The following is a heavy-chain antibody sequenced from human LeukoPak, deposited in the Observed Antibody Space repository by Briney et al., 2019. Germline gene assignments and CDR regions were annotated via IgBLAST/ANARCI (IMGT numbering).Heavy chain of an antibody. CDR1: GFTFSSRW. CDR2: INSDGSRT. CDR3: AGYYGMDA. Sequence: PGGSLRLSCAASGFTFSSRWMHWVRQAPGKGLVWVSRINSDGSRTNYADSVKGRFTISRDNAKNTLYLKMNSLRAEDTAVYYCAGYYGMDAWGQGTTVTVSS. V-gene: IGHV3-74*01. J-gene: IGHJ6*02.